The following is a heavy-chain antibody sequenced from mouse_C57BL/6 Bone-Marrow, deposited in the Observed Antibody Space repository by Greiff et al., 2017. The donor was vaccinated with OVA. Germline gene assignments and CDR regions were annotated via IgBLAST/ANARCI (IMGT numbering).Heavy chain of an antibody. D-gene: IGHD1-1*01. CDR1: GFNIQNTY. CDR3: ARDYGRDY. V-gene: IGHV14-3*01. J-gene: IGHJ2*01. Sequence: EVQLQESVAELVRPGASVKLSCTASGFNIQNTYMHWVKQRPEQGLEWIGRIDPANGNTKYAPKFPGKATITADTSSHTAYLQPSSLTSEDTAIYYCARDYGRDYWGQGTTLTVSS. CDR2: IDPANGNT.